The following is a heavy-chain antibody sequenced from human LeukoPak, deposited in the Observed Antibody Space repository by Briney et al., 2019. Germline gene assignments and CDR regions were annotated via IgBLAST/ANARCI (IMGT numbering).Heavy chain of an antibody. D-gene: IGHD6-13*01. Sequence: SETLSLTCTVSGGSIKSHYWSWIRQTPGKGLEWIGCIYESGSTYHNPSLKSRVAISVDMSKNRFSLKVSSVTAADTAVYYCARGGSSWSYAMDVWGQGTTVTVSS. CDR2: IYESGST. J-gene: IGHJ6*02. V-gene: IGHV4-59*11. CDR1: GGSIKSHY. CDR3: ARGGSSWSYAMDV.